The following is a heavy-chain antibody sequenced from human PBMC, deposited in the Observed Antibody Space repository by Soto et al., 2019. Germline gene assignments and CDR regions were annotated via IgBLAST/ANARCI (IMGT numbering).Heavy chain of an antibody. J-gene: IGHJ6*02. CDR2: ISSSSSYI. V-gene: IGHV3-21*01. D-gene: IGHD4-17*01. CDR1: GFPFSSYA. CDR3: ARGEDYGDYSDYYYGMDV. Sequence: EVQLLESGGDLVQPGGSLRLSCAASGFPFSSYAMTWVRQAPGKGLEWVSSISSSSSYIYYADSVKGRFTISRDNAKNSLYLQMNSLRAEDTAVYYCARGEDYGDYSDYYYGMDVWGQGTTVTVSS.